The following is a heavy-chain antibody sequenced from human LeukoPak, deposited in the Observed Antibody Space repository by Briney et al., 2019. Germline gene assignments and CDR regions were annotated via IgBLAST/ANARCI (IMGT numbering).Heavy chain of an antibody. Sequence: SQTLSLTCTVSGGSISSGGYYWSWIRQHPGKGLEWIGYIYYSGRTYYNPSLKSRVTISVDTSKNQFSLKLSSVTAADTAAYYCARVPLVPAAMGYYGMDVWGQGTTVTVSS. CDR3: ARVPLVPAAMGYYGMDV. D-gene: IGHD2-2*01. V-gene: IGHV4-31*03. CDR2: IYYSGRT. CDR1: GGSISSGGYY. J-gene: IGHJ6*02.